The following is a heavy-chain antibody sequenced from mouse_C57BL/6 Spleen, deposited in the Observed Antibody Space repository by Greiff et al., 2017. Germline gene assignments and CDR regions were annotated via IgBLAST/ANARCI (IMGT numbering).Heavy chain of an antibody. CDR3: ARAYGNYVFAY. D-gene: IGHD2-1*01. CDR1: GYTFPCYW. J-gene: IGHJ3*01. CDR2: IDPNSGGT. V-gene: IGHV1-72*01. Sequence: QVQLKQPGAELVQPGASVKLSCKSSGYTFPCYWMHWVKQLPGRGLELIGRIDPNSGGTKYTEKFKSKATLTVDKPSSTAYMQLSSLTSEDSAVYYCARAYGNYVFAYWGQGTLVTVSA.